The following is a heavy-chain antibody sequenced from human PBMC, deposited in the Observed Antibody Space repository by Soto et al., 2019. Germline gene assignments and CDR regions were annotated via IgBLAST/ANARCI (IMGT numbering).Heavy chain of an antibody. CDR3: AIRQFCSGISGCMGSGIDW. Sequence: QVQLQESGGCGVQPGRSLRLSCAASGFTFSSFAMQWVRQAPGKELEWIAITSYDGNNEYYSDSVEGRFTISRENSKNTVSLQMKSLNPEDTAVYYCAIRQFCSGISGCMGSGIDWWCQGTMVTGS. D-gene: IGHD2-15*01. CDR1: GFTFSSFA. V-gene: IGHV3-30-3*01. J-gene: IGHJ4*02. CDR2: TSYDGNNE.